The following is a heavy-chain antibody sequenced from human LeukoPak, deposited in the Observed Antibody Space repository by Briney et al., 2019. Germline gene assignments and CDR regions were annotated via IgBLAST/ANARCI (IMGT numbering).Heavy chain of an antibody. CDR1: GGSISSYY. CDR2: IYSSGST. V-gene: IGHV4-59*01. CDR3: ARVDYYGYPYYMDV. Sequence: SETLSLTCTVSGGSISSYYWSWIRQPPGKGLEWIGYIYSSGSTNYNPSLKSRVTISVDTSKNQFSLKLSSVTAADTAVYYCARVDYYGYPYYMDVWGKGTTVTVSS. D-gene: IGHD3-10*01. J-gene: IGHJ6*03.